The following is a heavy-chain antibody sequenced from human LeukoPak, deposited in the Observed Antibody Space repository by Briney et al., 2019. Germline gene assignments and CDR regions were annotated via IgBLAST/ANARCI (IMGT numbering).Heavy chain of an antibody. CDR2: ISWNSGRI. CDR3: VKGGSGSYRSYYYHGMDV. CDR1: GFTFSSYA. J-gene: IGHJ6*02. V-gene: IGHV3-9*01. D-gene: IGHD3-10*01. Sequence: PGASLRLSCAASGFTFSSYAMSWVRQAPGKGLEWVSAISWNSGRIDYADSMKGRFTISRNNANNSLYLQMNGLRAEDTALYYCVKGGSGSYRSYYYHGMDVWGQGTTVTVSS.